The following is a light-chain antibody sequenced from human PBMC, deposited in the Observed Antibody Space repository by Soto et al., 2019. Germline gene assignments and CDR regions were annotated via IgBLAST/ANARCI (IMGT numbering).Light chain of an antibody. J-gene: IGLJ1*01. Sequence: QSALTQPRSVSGSPGQSVTISCTGTSSDVGGYNYVSWYQQHPGKAPKLMIYDVSKRPSGVPDRFSGSKSGNTASLTISGLQAEDEAAYYFWSYACSYTYVFGTGTKVTVL. CDR3: WSYACSYTYV. V-gene: IGLV2-11*01. CDR1: SSDVGGYNY. CDR2: DVS.